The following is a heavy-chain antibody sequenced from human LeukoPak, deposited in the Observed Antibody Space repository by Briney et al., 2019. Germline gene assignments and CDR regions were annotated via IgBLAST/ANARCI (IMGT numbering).Heavy chain of an antibody. J-gene: IGHJ4*02. Sequence: GGSLRLSCGASGFTFSNYAMSWVRQAPGKGLEWVAVISGAGGNEYYADSVKGRFTISRDNSKNTLYLQMNSLRAEDTAVYYCAKDFPYYYDSSGYPKPFDYWGQGTLVTVSS. CDR3: AKDFPYYYDSSGYPKPFDY. V-gene: IGHV3-30-3*01. CDR2: ISGAGGNE. D-gene: IGHD3-22*01. CDR1: GFTFSNYA.